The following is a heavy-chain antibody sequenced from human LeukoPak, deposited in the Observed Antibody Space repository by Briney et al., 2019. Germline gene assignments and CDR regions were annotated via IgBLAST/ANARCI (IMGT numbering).Heavy chain of an antibody. D-gene: IGHD3-22*01. Sequence: ASVTVSFTASGYTFTTYPINWVRQAPGQGLEWMGGIIPIFGTANYAQKFQGRVTITADESTSTAYMELSSLRSEDTAVYYCARGALVEYYYDSSGFNGMDVWGQGTTVTVSS. CDR2: IIPIFGTA. CDR3: ARGALVEYYYDSSGFNGMDV. V-gene: IGHV1-69*13. J-gene: IGHJ6*02. CDR1: GYTFTTYP.